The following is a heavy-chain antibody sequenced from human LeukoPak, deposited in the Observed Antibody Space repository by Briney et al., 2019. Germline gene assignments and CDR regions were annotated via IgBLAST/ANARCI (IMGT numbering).Heavy chain of an antibody. V-gene: IGHV3-7*03. D-gene: IGHD1-7*01. CDR1: GFTFSSYW. J-gene: IGHJ6*03. Sequence: GGSLRLSCAASGFTFSSYWMSWVRQAPGKGLEWVANIKQDGSEKYYVDSVKGRFTISRDNAKNSLYLQMNSLRAEDTAVYYCAKTGELELPYYYYYYMDVWGKGTTVTVSS. CDR2: IKQDGSEK. CDR3: AKTGELELPYYYYYYMDV.